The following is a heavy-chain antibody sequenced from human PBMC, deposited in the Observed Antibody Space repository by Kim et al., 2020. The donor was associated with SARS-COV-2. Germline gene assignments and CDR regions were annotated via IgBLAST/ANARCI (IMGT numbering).Heavy chain of an antibody. Sequence: SETLSLTCTVSGGSISSYYWSWIRQPPGKGLEWIGYIYYSGSTNYNPSLKSRVTISVDTSKNQFSLQLSSVTAADTAVYYCAKEGEYYYESSGYEGYYYGMGVWGRGTTVTVSS. CDR1: GGSISSYY. CDR3: AKEGEYYYESSGYEGYYYGMGV. D-gene: IGHD3-22*01. CDR2: IYYSGST. J-gene: IGHJ6*02. V-gene: IGHV4-59*13.